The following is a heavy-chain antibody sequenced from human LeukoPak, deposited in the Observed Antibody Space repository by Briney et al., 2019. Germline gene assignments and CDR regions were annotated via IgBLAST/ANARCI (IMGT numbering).Heavy chain of an antibody. CDR3: ARHTLWRFDY. D-gene: IGHD1-1*01. V-gene: IGHV3-7*01. CDR1: GFTFTNYW. J-gene: IGHJ4*02. Sequence: HSGGSLRLSCAAYGFTFTNYWLTWVRQAPGKGLEWVANINQDGGTEYYVDSMKGRFTISRNNAKNLVYLQINSLRAEDTAVYFCARHTLWRFDYWGQGALVTVSS. CDR2: INQDGGTE.